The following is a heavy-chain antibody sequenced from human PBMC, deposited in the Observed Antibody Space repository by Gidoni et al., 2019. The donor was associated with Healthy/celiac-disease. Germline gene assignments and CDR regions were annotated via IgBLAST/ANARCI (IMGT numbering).Heavy chain of an antibody. D-gene: IGHD3-10*01. V-gene: IGHV5-10-1*01. CDR1: GYSFTSYW. CDR2: IDPSDSYT. CDR3: ARHGDYYGSGSYGWFDP. Sequence: SCKGSGYSFTSYWISWVRQMPGKGLVWMGRIDPSDSYTNYSPSFQGHVTISADKSISTAYLPWSSLKASDTALYYCARHGDYYGSGSYGWFDPWGQGTLVTVSS. J-gene: IGHJ5*02.